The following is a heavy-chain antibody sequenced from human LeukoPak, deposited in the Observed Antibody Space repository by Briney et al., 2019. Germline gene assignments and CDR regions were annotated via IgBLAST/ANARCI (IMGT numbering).Heavy chain of an antibody. CDR3: AREYRTMALARFGY. Sequence: PSETLSLTCTVSGGSISSYYWSWIRQPAAKGLEWIGRIYSSGSTNYNPSLKSRVTMSVDTSKNQFSLKLSSVTAADTAVYYCAREYRTMALARFGYWGQGTLVTVSS. D-gene: IGHD4/OR15-4a*01. V-gene: IGHV4-4*07. CDR2: IYSSGST. CDR1: GGSISSYY. J-gene: IGHJ4*02.